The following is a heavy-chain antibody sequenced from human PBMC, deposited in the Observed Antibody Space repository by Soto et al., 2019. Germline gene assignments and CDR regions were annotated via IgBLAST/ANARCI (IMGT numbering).Heavy chain of an antibody. CDR2: IIPILGIA. CDR3: ARAMGDYVWGSYPLDY. V-gene: IGHV1-69*02. CDR1: GGTFSSYT. D-gene: IGHD3-16*01. J-gene: IGHJ4*02. Sequence: QVQLVQSGAEVKKPGSSVKVSCKASGGTFSSYTISWVRQAPGQGLEWMGRIIPILGIANDAQKFQGRVTITADKSTITAYMELSRLRSEDTAVYYCARAMGDYVWGSYPLDYCGQGTLVTVSS.